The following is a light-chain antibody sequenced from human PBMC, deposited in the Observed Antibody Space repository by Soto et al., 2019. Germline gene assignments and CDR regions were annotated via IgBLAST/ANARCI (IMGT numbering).Light chain of an antibody. Sequence: QAVVTQPPSVSGAPGQRVTISCTGSSSNIGAGYDVHWYQQLPGTAPKLLIYGNNNRPSGVPDRFSGSKSGTSASLAITGLQAEDEADYYCQSYDSSLSNWVFGGGTQLTVL. CDR2: GNN. CDR3: QSYDSSLSNWV. J-gene: IGLJ3*02. CDR1: SSNIGAGYD. V-gene: IGLV1-40*01.